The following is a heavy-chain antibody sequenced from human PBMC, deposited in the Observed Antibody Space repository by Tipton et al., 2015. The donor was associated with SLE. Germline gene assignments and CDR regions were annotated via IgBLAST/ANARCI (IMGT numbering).Heavy chain of an antibody. CDR2: IYYSGST. D-gene: IGHD3-16*01. CDR3: AGGNFSLNY. CDR1: GGSISSYY. J-gene: IGHJ4*02. V-gene: IGHV4-59*08. Sequence: TLSLTCTVSGGSISSYYWSWIRQPPGKGLEWIGYIYYSGSTNYNPSLKSRVPISVDTSKNQFSLKLSSVTAADTAVYYCAGGNFSLNYWGQGTLVTVSS.